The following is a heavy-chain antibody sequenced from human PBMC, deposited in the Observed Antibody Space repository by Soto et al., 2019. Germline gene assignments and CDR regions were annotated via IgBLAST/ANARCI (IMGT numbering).Heavy chain of an antibody. CDR1: GYTFTSYD. V-gene: IGHV1-8*01. D-gene: IGHD3-10*01. Sequence: ASVKVSFKASGYTFTSYDISWVRQATGQGLEWMGWMNPNSGNTGYAQKFQGRVTMTRNTSISTAYMELSSLRSEDTAVYYCARGLGDSGECYHGIEPWGPATTATVSS. CDR3: ARGLGDSGECYHGIEP. CDR2: MNPNSGNT. J-gene: IGHJ6*02.